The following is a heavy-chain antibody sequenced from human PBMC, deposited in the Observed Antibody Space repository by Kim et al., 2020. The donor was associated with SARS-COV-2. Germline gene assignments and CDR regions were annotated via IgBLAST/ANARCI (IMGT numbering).Heavy chain of an antibody. D-gene: IGHD5-12*01. Sequence: TLSLTCAVSGGSISSGGYSWSWIRQPPGKGLEWIGYIYHSGSTYYNPSLKSRVTISVDRSKNQFSLKLSSVTAADTAVYYCARGMDSGYSNWFDPWGQGTLVTVSS. V-gene: IGHV4-30-2*01. CDR2: IYHSGST. J-gene: IGHJ5*02. CDR3: ARGMDSGYSNWFDP. CDR1: GGSISSGGYS.